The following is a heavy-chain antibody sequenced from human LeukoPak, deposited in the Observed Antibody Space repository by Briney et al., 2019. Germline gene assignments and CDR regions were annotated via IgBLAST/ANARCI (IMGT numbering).Heavy chain of an antibody. CDR2: VYFGGTT. D-gene: IGHD5/OR15-5a*01. Sequence: PGGTLTLTCAAYGSAVRSDCMTWSPRASGQGLEWVSVVYFGGTTYYADSVKGRFTISRDNSKNTVYLQMNSLRVEDTAVYYCARGDGVYVYWGQGTLVTVSS. CDR3: ARGDGVYVY. V-gene: IGHV3-53*01. J-gene: IGHJ4*02. CDR1: GSAVRSDC.